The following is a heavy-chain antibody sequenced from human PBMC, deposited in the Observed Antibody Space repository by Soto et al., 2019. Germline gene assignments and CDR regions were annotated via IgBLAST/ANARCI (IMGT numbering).Heavy chain of an antibody. J-gene: IGHJ4*02. Sequence: SETLSLTCTVSGGSISSSSYYWGWIRQPPGKGLEWIGNIYYSGSTNYNPSLKSRVTISVDTSKNQFSLKLTSVTAADTAVYYCARDKITGLFDYWGQGTLVTVSS. D-gene: IGHD2-8*02. CDR3: ARDKITGLFDY. CDR2: IYYSGST. V-gene: IGHV4-39*07. CDR1: GGSISSSSYY.